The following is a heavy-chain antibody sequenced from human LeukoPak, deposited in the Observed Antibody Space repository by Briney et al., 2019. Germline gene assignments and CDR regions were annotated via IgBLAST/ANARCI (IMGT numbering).Heavy chain of an antibody. CDR1: GFTFSNSH. Sequence: GGSLRLSCAASGFTFSNSHMNWVRQAPGKGLEWVSVIYSGGSTYYADSVKGRFTISRDNSKNTLYLQMNSLRAEDTAVYYCARGGSYDPHFDYWGQGTLVTVSS. J-gene: IGHJ4*02. V-gene: IGHV3-53*01. CDR2: IYSGGST. CDR3: ARGGSYDPHFDY. D-gene: IGHD3-16*01.